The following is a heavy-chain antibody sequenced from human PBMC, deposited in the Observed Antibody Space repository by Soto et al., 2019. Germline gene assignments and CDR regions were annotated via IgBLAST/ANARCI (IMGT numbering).Heavy chain of an antibody. CDR1: GGSISSGGYY. Sequence: SETLSLTCTVSGGSISSGGYYWTWIRQHPGKGMEWIGYIYYSGSTNYNPSLKSRITISVDTSKNQFSLRAEDTAVYYCTRESDYGDMKWFDPWGQGTLVTVSS. J-gene: IGHJ5*01. CDR3: TRESDYGDMKWFDP. V-gene: IGHV4-61*08. D-gene: IGHD4-17*01. CDR2: IYYSGST.